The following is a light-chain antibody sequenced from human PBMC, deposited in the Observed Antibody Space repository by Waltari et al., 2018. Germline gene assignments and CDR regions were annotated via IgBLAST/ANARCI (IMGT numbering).Light chain of an antibody. CDR1: QSVSTN. J-gene: IGKJ2*01. CDR3: QQYNNWPYT. CDR2: GAS. V-gene: IGKV3-15*01. Sequence: DIVMTQSPATLSVPPGERATLSCRASQSVSTNLAWYQQKPGQAPRLLIYGASTRATGIPATFSGSGSGTEFTLTISSLQSEDFAVYYCQQYNNWPYTFGQGTRLEIK.